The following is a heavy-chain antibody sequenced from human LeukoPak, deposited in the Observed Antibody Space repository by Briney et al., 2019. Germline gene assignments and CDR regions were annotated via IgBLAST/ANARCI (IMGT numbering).Heavy chain of an antibody. Sequence: LSGGSLRLSCAASGFTFSSYAMSWVRQAPGKGLEWVSSINGGGDITYYAESVKGRFTVSRDNSKNTLFLQMNSLRAEDTAVFYCAKRYGDSTGWFFDFWGQGSLVTVSS. V-gene: IGHV3-23*01. D-gene: IGHD6-13*01. J-gene: IGHJ4*02. CDR2: INGGGDIT. CDR3: AKRYGDSTGWFFDF. CDR1: GFTFSSYA.